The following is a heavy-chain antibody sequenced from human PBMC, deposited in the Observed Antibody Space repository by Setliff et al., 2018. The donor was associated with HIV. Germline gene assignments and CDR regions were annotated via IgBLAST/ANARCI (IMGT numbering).Heavy chain of an antibody. V-gene: IGHV1-69*05. Sequence: SVKVSCKASGGTFSSYAISWVRQAPGQGLEWMGGIIPIFGTTNYAQKFQGRVTITTDESMTTAYMELNSLRSEDTAVYYCAGHGRLSGSYWGGGDYWGQGTLVTVSS. CDR3: AGHGRLSGSYWGGGDY. J-gene: IGHJ4*02. D-gene: IGHD1-26*01. CDR1: GGTFSSYA. CDR2: IIPIFGTT.